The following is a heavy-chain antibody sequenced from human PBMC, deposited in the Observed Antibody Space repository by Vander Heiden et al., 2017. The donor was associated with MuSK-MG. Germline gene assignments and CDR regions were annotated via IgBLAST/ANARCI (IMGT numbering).Heavy chain of an antibody. CDR1: GYSISSGYY. CDR3: ATDTQYNDAFDI. CDR2: IYHSGST. V-gene: IGHV4-38-2*01. Sequence: QVQLQESGPGLVKPSETLSLTCAVSGYSISSGYYWGWIRQPPGKGLEWIGSIYHSGSTYYNPSLKSRVTISVDTSKNQFSLKLRSVTAADTAVYYCATDTQYNDAFDIWGQGTMVTVSS. J-gene: IGHJ3*02. D-gene: IGHD1-20*01.